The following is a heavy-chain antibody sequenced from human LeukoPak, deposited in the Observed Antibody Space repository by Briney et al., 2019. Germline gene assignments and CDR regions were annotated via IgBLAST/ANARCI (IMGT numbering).Heavy chain of an antibody. D-gene: IGHD6-13*01. Sequence: SVKVSCKASGGTFSSYAISWVRQAPGQGLEWMGGIIPIFGTANYAQKFQGWVTMTRDTSISTAYMELSRLRSDDTAVYYCARDRGRYSSSWYLFDYWGQGTLVTVSS. CDR2: IIPIFGTA. J-gene: IGHJ4*02. CDR1: GGTFSSYA. CDR3: ARDRGRYSSSWYLFDY. V-gene: IGHV1-69*05.